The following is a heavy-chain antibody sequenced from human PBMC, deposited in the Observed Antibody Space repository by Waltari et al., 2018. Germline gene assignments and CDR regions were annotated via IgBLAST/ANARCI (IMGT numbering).Heavy chain of an antibody. CDR1: GFTFSSYA. J-gene: IGHJ4*02. Sequence: EVQLLESGGGLVQPGGSLRLSCAASGFTFSSYAMSWVRQAPGEGLEWVSAISGSGGSTYYADSVKGRFTISRDNSKNTLYLQMNSLRAEDTAVYYCAETRGSYVHFFFDYWGQGTLVTVSS. D-gene: IGHD1-26*01. CDR2: ISGSGGST. V-gene: IGHV3-23*01. CDR3: AETRGSYVHFFFDY.